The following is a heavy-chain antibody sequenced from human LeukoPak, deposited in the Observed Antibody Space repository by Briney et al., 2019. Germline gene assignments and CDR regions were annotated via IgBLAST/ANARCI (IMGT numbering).Heavy chain of an antibody. CDR2: INWNGGST. Sequence: GGSLRLSCAASGFTFDDYGMSWVRQAPGKGLEWVSGINWNGGSTGYADSVRGRFTISRDNSKNTLYLQMNSLRAEDTAVYYCARRAGAYSHPYDYWGQGTLVTVSS. J-gene: IGHJ4*02. V-gene: IGHV3-20*04. CDR3: ARRAGAYSHPYDY. CDR1: GFTFDDYG. D-gene: IGHD4/OR15-4a*01.